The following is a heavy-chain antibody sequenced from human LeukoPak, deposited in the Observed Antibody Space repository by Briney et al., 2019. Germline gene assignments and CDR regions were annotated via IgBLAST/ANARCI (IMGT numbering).Heavy chain of an antibody. J-gene: IGHJ3*02. CDR3: ATSSGSSCYLAFDI. Sequence: GGSLRLSCAASGFTFSSYEMNWVRQAPGKGLEWVSYISSSGSTIYYADSVKGRFTISRDNAKNSLYLQMNSLRAEDTAVYYCATSSGSSCYLAFDIWGQGTMVTVSS. D-gene: IGHD2-15*01. CDR1: GFTFSSYE. CDR2: ISSSGSTI. V-gene: IGHV3-48*03.